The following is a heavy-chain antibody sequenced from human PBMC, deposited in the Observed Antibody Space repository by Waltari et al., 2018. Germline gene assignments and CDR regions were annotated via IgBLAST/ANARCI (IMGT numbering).Heavy chain of an antibody. Sequence: EVQLVESGGGLVQPGGSLRLSCAASGFSFSGFWMHWVRQAPGKGLEWVSRINPAGSATTYADSVRGRFTISRDNAQNTLHLQMNSLRVEDTAMYYCTRDNWGTSDYWGQGTLVTVSS. CDR2: INPAGSAT. CDR1: GFSFSGFW. D-gene: IGHD7-27*01. V-gene: IGHV3-74*01. J-gene: IGHJ4*02. CDR3: TRDNWGTSDY.